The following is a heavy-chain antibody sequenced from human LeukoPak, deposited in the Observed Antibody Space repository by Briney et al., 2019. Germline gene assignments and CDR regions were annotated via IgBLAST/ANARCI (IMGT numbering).Heavy chain of an antibody. CDR3: AGDIVGRKNFDY. CDR1: TDSINTYF. Sequence: SETLSLTCSVSTDSINTYFLTWIRQPPGKGLEWIGFISTSGSTNYNPSLKSRVTISVDTSKNQFSLKLSSVTAADTAVYYCAGDIVGRKNFDYWGQGTLVTVSS. D-gene: IGHD2-15*01. V-gene: IGHV4-4*09. J-gene: IGHJ4*02. CDR2: ISTSGST.